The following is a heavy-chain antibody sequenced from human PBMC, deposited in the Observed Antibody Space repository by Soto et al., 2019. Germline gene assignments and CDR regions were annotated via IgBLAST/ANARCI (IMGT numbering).Heavy chain of an antibody. CDR3: ARGEDYYGSGSYYQYYSYGMDV. D-gene: IGHD3-10*01. CDR2: IYYSGST. J-gene: IGHJ6*02. CDR1: GGSISSYY. Sequence: SDTLSLTCTVSGGSISSYYWSLIRQTPGKGLEWIGYIYYSGSTNYNPSLKRRVTISVDTSKNQFSLKLSSVTAADTAVYYCARGEDYYGSGSYYQYYSYGMDVWGHGTTVTVSS. V-gene: IGHV4-59*08.